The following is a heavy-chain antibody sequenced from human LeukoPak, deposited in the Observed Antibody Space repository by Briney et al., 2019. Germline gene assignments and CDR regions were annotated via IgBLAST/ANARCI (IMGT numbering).Heavy chain of an antibody. CDR2: ISYDGSNK. D-gene: IGHD6-13*01. Sequence: GGSLRLSCAASGFTFSSYGMRWVRQAPGKGLEWVAVISYDGSNKYYADSVKGRFTISRDNSKNTLYLQMNSLRAEDTAVYYCAKWSSSWYYFDYWGQGTLVTVSS. V-gene: IGHV3-30*18. J-gene: IGHJ4*02. CDR1: GFTFSSYG. CDR3: AKWSSSWYYFDY.